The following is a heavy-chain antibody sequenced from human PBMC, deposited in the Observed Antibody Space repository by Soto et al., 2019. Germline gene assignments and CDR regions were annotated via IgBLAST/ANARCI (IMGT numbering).Heavy chain of an antibody. D-gene: IGHD2-8*01. CDR2: ITSSSSTI. J-gene: IGHJ5*02. CDR3: ARDNGMAGSFDP. CDR1: GFTFSKYS. V-gene: IGHV3-48*02. Sequence: GGSLRLSCAASGFTFSKYSMNWARQAPGKGLEWISYITSSSSTIYYADSVKCRFTISRDNAKNSLYLQMNSLRDEGTAMYYCARDNGMAGSFDPWGQGTLVTVSS.